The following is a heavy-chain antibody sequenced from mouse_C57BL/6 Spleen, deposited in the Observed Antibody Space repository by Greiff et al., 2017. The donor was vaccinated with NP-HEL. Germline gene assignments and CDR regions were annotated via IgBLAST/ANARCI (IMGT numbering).Heavy chain of an antibody. CDR3: ARDGGDAY. D-gene: IGHD2-3*01. J-gene: IGHJ3*01. CDR1: GFTFSSYG. Sequence: EVHLVESGGDLVKPGGSLKLSCAASGFTFSSYGMSWVRQTPDKRLEWVATISSGGSYTYYPDSVKGRFTISRDNAKNNLYLQMSHLKSEDTAMYYCARDGGDAYWGQGTLVTVSA. CDR2: ISSGGSYT. V-gene: IGHV5-6*01.